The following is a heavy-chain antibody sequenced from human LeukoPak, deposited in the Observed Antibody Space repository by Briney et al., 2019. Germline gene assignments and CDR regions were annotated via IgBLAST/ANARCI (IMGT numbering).Heavy chain of an antibody. V-gene: IGHV1-69*04. D-gene: IGHD4-23*01. Sequence: SVKVSCKASGGTFSSYAISWVRQAPGQGLEWMGRIIPILGIANYAQKFQGRVTITADKSTSTAYMELSSLRSEDTAVYYCARGATDYGGNGVDYWGQGTLVTVSS. CDR3: ARGATDYGGNGVDY. CDR1: GGTFSSYA. J-gene: IGHJ4*02. CDR2: IIPILGIA.